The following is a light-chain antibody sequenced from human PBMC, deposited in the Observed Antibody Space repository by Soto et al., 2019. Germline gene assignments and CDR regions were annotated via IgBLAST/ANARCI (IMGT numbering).Light chain of an antibody. CDR1: QSISRY. CDR2: AAS. V-gene: IGKV1-39*01. Sequence: DIQMTQSPSSLSASVGDRVTITCRPSQSISRYLNWYRQKPGKAPKLLIYAASSLQSGVPSTFSGSGSGTDFTLTISSLQPEDFATYYCQQTYSIPFTFGQGTRLDIK. CDR3: QQTYSIPFT. J-gene: IGKJ5*01.